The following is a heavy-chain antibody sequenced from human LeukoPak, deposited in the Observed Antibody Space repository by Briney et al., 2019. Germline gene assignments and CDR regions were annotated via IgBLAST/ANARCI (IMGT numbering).Heavy chain of an antibody. V-gene: IGHV3-30*04. CDR3: ARELLWSGELLPYYYYYYGMDV. CDR1: GFTFSSYA. D-gene: IGHD3-10*01. J-gene: IGHJ6*02. Sequence: PGRSLRLSCAASGFTFSSYAMHWVRQAPGKGLEWVAVISYDGSNKYYADSVKGRFTISRDNSKNTLYLQMNSLRAEDTAVYYCARELLWSGELLPYYYYYYGMDVWGQGTTVTVSS. CDR2: ISYDGSNK.